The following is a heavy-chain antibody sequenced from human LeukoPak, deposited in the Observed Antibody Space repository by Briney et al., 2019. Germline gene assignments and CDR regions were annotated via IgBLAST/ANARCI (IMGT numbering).Heavy chain of an antibody. CDR1: GYTFTRNF. CDR2: FNPSGGSA. J-gene: IGHJ4*02. D-gene: IGHD3-10*01. CDR3: ARGELLVDY. V-gene: IGHV1-46*01. Sequence: ASVKVSCKASGYTFTRNFMHWVRQAPGHGLEWMGVFNPSGGSATYSQNFQGRVTMTRDTSTSTVYMEMSSLRSEDTAVYYCARGELLVDYWGQGTLVTVSS.